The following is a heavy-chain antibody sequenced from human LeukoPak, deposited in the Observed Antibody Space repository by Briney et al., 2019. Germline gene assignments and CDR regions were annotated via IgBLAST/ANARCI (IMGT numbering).Heavy chain of an antibody. V-gene: IGHV3-74*01. CDR3: ARTFGNNYGDY. CDR2: INVDGSTT. Sequence: PGGSLRLSCAASGFTFSTYWMHWVRQAPGKGLVWVSRINVDGSTTTYADSVKGRFTISRDNAKNTLYLQMNSLGGEDTAVYYCARTFGNNYGDYWGHGTLVTVSS. CDR1: GFTFSTYW. D-gene: IGHD5-18*01. J-gene: IGHJ4*01.